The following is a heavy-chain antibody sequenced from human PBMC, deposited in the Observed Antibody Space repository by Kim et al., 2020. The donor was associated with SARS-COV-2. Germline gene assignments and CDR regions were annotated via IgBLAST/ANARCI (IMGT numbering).Heavy chain of an antibody. J-gene: IGHJ4*02. D-gene: IGHD1-20*01. V-gene: IGHV3-23*01. CDR3: AKLTGSAPVDY. Sequence: YADSVEGQFTSTRHNSKNTVYLQMNSLGADDTAVYYCAKLTGSAPVDYWGQGTLITVSS.